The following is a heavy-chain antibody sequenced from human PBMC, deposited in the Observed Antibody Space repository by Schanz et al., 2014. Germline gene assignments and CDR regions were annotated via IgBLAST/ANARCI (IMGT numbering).Heavy chain of an antibody. CDR3: AREEGWGIAAAGPKHYYYGMDV. D-gene: IGHD6-13*01. CDR1: GFTVSSNH. V-gene: IGHV3-66*01. CDR2: IYASGAT. J-gene: IGHJ6*02. Sequence: DVQLLESGGGLVQPGGSLRLSCAVSGFTVSSNHMSWVRQAPGKGLEWVSTIYASGATYYADSVKRRFTISRDISKNTLHLQVTSLRAEDTAVYYCAREEGWGIAAAGPKHYYYGMDVWGQGTTVTVSS.